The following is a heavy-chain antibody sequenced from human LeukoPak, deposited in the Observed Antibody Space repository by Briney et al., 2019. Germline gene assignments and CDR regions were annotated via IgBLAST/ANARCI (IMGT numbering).Heavy chain of an antibody. CDR2: IKSKTDGGTT. J-gene: IGHJ4*02. CDR1: GFTFSNAW. D-gene: IGHD6-19*01. CDR3: TRSGATVSGWPFPYDY. V-gene: IGHV3-15*01. Sequence: PGGSLRLSCAASGFTFSNAWMSWVRQAPGKGLEWVGRIKSKTDGGTTDHAAPVKGRFTISKDDSKNTLYLQMNSLKTEDTAVYYCTRSGATVSGWPFPYDYWGQGTLVTVSS.